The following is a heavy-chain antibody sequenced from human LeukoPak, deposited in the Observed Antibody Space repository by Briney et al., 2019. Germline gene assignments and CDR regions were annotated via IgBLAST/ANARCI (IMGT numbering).Heavy chain of an antibody. V-gene: IGHV3-21*01. D-gene: IGHD5-18*01. CDR2: ISSSSSYI. Sequence: GGSLRLSCAASGFTFSSYSMNWVRQAPGKGLGWVSSISSSSSYIYYADSVKGRFTISRDNAKNSLYLQMNSLRAEDTAVYYCASGIQLWLSDYWGRGTLVTVSS. CDR1: GFTFSSYS. J-gene: IGHJ4*02. CDR3: ASGIQLWLSDY.